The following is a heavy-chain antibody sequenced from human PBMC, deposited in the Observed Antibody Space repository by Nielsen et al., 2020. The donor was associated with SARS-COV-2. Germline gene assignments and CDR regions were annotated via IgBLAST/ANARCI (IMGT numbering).Heavy chain of an antibody. V-gene: IGHV1-8*01. CDR3: ARGTWVYGSGPAGHYYYGMDV. J-gene: IGHJ6*02. CDR1: GYTFTSYD. CDR2: MNPNSGNT. Sequence: ASVKVFCKASGYTFTSYDINWVRQATGQGLEWMGWMNPNSGNTGYAQKFQGRVTMTRNTSISTAYMGLSSLRSEDTAVYYCARGTWVYGSGPAGHYYYGMDVWGQGTTVTVSS. D-gene: IGHD3-10*01.